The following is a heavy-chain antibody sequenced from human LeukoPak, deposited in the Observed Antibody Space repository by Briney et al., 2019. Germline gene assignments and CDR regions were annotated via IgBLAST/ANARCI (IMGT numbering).Heavy chain of an antibody. J-gene: IGHJ6*03. V-gene: IGHV3-30*02. D-gene: IGHD5-12*01. Sequence: GGSLRLSCAASGFTFSSYCMHWVRQAPGKGLEWVGFIRYDGSNKYYADSVKGRFTISRDNSKNTLYLQMNSLRAEDTAVYYCAKGEEWLRSYNYYMDVWGKGTTVTVSS. CDR2: IRYDGSNK. CDR3: AKGEEWLRSYNYYMDV. CDR1: GFTFSSYC.